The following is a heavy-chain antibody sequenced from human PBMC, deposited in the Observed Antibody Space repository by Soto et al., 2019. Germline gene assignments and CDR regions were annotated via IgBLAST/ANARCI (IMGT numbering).Heavy chain of an antibody. V-gene: IGHV1-24*01. CDR1: GYTLTELS. J-gene: IGHJ6*02. CDR2: FDPEDGET. Sequence: ASVKVSCKVSGYTLTELSMHWVRQAPGKGLEWMGGFDPEDGETSYAQKFQGRVTMTEDTSTDTAYMELSSLRSEDTAVYYCATNRVSGAAAARPYYYYGMDVWGQGTTVTVSS. CDR3: ATNRVSGAAAARPYYYYGMDV. D-gene: IGHD6-13*01.